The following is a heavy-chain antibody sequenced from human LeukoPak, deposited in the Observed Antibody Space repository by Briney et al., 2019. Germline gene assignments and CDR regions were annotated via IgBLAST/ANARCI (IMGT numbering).Heavy chain of an antibody. V-gene: IGHV3-7*01. J-gene: IGHJ4*02. CDR1: GFIFSNYW. CDR2: IRQDGSER. D-gene: IGHD5-12*01. CDR3: ARDWGSTGYDLYDS. Sequence: GGSLRLSCAASGFIFSNYWMTWVRQAPGKGLEWVAHIRQDGSERHYVDSVKDRFTISRDNAKDSLDLQMDSLRAEDTAVYYCARDWGSTGYDLYDSWGQGTLVTVSS.